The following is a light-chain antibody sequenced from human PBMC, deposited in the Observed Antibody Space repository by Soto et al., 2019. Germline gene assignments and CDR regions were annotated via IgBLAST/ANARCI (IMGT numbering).Light chain of an antibody. J-gene: IGKJ1*01. V-gene: IGKV1-33*01. CDR3: QQYDNLPTWT. CDR1: QDISNY. CDR2: DAS. Sequence: DIQMTQSPSSLSASVGDRVTITCQASQDISNYLNWYQQKPGKAPKLLIYDASNLETGVPSRFSGSGSGTDFTLTISSPQPEDIATYYCQQYDNLPTWTFGQGTKVEIK.